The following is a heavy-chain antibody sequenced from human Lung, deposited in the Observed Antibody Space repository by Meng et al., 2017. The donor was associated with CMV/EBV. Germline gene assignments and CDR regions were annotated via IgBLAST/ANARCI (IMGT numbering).Heavy chain of an antibody. CDR1: GASISSSNW. CDR3: ASFPPPGKQWLVTDY. CDR2: IYHSGST. Sequence: GRVQERGPGLVKPSRTLSLPCAVSGASISSSNWWSWVRQPPGKGLEWIGEIYHSGSTNYNPSLKSRVTISVDKSKNQFSLKLSSVTAADTAVYYCASFPPPGKQWLVTDYWGQGTLVTVSS. J-gene: IGHJ4*02. V-gene: IGHV4-4*02. D-gene: IGHD6-19*01.